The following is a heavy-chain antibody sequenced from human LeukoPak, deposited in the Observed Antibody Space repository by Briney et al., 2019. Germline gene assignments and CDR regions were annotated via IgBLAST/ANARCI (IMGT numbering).Heavy chain of an antibody. CDR3: ARTYSPYYYYMDV. D-gene: IGHD2-21*01. J-gene: IGHJ6*03. CDR1: GYSITSGYH. CDR2: FYQSGIF. Sequence: SETLSLTCTVSGYSITSGYHWGWIRQPPDKGLEWIGNFYQSGIFNYNPSLKSRVTISVDASKNQFSLKLSSVTAADTAVYYCARTYSPYYYYMDVWGKGTTVTVSS. V-gene: IGHV4-38-2*02.